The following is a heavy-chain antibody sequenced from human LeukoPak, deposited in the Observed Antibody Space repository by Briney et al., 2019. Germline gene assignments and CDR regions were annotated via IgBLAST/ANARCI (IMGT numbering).Heavy chain of an antibody. CDR3: AKRVHSASWYAAFDY. D-gene: IGHD6-13*01. CDR2: ISDSGGST. J-gene: IGHJ4*02. CDR1: GFTFSTYA. Sequence: GGSLRLSCAASGFTFSTYAMSWVRQAPGQGLEWVSTISDSGGSTYYADSVKGRFTISRDGSENTLYLQMNSLRAEDTAVYYCAKRVHSASWYAAFDYWGQGTLVTVSS. V-gene: IGHV3-23*01.